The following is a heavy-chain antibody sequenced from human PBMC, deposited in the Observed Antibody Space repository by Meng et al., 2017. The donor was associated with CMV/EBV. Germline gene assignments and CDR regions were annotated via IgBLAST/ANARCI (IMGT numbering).Heavy chain of an antibody. J-gene: IGHJ4*02. CDR2: ISGSSNTL. CDR3: AKDGCNRGESFDY. V-gene: IGHV3-48*04. Sequence: GVSLRLSCAASGFTFSSYALSWVRQAPGKGLEWVSYISGSSNTLYYAASVKRRFTISRDNAKNSLYLQMNSLRAEDTAVYYCAKDGCNRGESFDYWGQGTMVTVSS. CDR1: GFTFSSYA. D-gene: IGHD3-10*01.